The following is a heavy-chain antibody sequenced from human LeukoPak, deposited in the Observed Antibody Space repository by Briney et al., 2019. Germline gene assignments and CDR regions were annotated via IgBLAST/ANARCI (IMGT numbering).Heavy chain of an antibody. V-gene: IGHV1-18*01. CDR1: GGTFSSYA. J-gene: IGHJ6*03. CDR3: AREQDYYDSSGYYYVGKTYYYYYMDV. CDR2: ISACNGNT. Sequence: ASVKVSCKASGGTFSSYAISWVRQAPGQGLEWMGWISACNGNTNYAQKLQGRVTMTTDTSTSTAYMELRSLRSDDTAVYYCAREQDYYDSSGYYYVGKTYYYYYMDVWGKGTTVTVSS. D-gene: IGHD3-22*01.